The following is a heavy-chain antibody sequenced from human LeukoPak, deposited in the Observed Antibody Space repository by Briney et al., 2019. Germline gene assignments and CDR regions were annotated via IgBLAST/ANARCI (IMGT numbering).Heavy chain of an antibody. Sequence: ASVKVSCKASGYTFTGYYMHWVRQAPGQGLERMGWINPNSGGTNYAQKFQGRVTMTRDTSISTAYMELSRLRSDDTAVYYCARDPIQVGATPRYYYYGMDVWGQGTTVTVSS. V-gene: IGHV1-2*02. CDR2: INPNSGGT. D-gene: IGHD1-26*01. J-gene: IGHJ6*02. CDR1: GYTFTGYY. CDR3: ARDPIQVGATPRYYYYGMDV.